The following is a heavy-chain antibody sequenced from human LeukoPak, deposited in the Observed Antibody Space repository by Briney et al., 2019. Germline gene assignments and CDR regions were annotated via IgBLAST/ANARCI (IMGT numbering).Heavy chain of an antibody. D-gene: IGHD4-17*01. CDR3: ARTGGDYVGYYYGMDV. V-gene: IGHV4-4*07. CDR2: IFTSGSP. CDR1: GGSISSYY. J-gene: IGHJ6*02. Sequence: SETLSLTCTVSGGSISSYYWSWIRQPAGKGLGWIGRIFTSGSPNYNPSLKSRVTLSVDTSKNQFSLKLSSVTAADTAVYYCARTGGDYVGYYYGMDVWGQGTTVTVSS.